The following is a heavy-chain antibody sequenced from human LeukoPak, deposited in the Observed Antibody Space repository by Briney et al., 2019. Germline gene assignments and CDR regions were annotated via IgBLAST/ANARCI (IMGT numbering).Heavy chain of an antibody. CDR3: ARGYYGSGSYLDAFDI. D-gene: IGHD3-10*01. V-gene: IGHV4-30-2*01. CDR2: IYHSGST. CDR1: GGSISSGGYS. J-gene: IGHJ3*02. Sequence: SETLSLTCAVSGGSISSGGYSWSRIRQPPGKGLEWIGYIYHSGSTYYNPSLKSRVTISVDRSKNQFSLKLSSVTAADTAVYYCARGYYGSGSYLDAFDIWGQGTMVTVSS.